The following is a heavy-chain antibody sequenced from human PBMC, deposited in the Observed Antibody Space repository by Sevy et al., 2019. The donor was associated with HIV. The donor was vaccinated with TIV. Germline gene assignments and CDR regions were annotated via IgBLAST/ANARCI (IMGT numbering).Heavy chain of an antibody. CDR3: ARGGYYYDNAAYYALDS. V-gene: IGHV3-33*01. Sequence: GGSLRLSCAATGFTFSNYAMHWVRQAPGKGMEWVAIIWSDGAYQYHGDSVKGLFTISRDNSKNTLYLQMSNVRVEDTAVYYCARGGYYYDNAAYYALDSWGQGTPVTVSS. CDR1: GFTFSNYA. D-gene: IGHD3-22*01. J-gene: IGHJ4*02. CDR2: IWSDGAYQ.